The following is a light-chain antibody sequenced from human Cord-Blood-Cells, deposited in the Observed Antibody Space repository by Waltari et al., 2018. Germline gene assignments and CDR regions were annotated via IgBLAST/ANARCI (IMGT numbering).Light chain of an antibody. CDR3: QQYGSSPPT. CDR1: QSVSSSY. CDR2: GAS. V-gene: IGKV3-20*01. J-gene: IGKJ1*01. Sequence: ELVLTQSPGNLSLSPGERAILSCRASQSVSSSYLAWYQQKPGQAPRLLIYGASSRATGIPDRFSGSGSGTDFTLTISRLEPEDFAVYYCQQYGSSPPTFGQGTKVEIK.